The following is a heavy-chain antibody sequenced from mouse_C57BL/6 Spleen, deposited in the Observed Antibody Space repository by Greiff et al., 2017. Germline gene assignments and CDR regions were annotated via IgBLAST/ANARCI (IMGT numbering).Heavy chain of an antibody. CDR3: AREFLITTVVAKDY. V-gene: IGHV1-26*01. CDR2: INPNNGGT. CDR1: GYTFTDYY. J-gene: IGHJ2*01. D-gene: IGHD1-1*01. Sequence: EVQLQQSGPELVKPGASVKISCKASGYTFTDYYMNWVQQSHGKSLEWIGDINPNNGGTSYNQKFKGKATLTVDKSSSTAYMELRSLTSEDSAVYYCAREFLITTVVAKDYWGQGTTLTVSS.